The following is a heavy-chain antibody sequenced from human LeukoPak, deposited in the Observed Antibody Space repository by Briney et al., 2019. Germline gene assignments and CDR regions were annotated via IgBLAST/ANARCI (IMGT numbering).Heavy chain of an antibody. CDR3: ARCPRTYYYDSSGYPPWFDP. V-gene: IGHV1-2*02. D-gene: IGHD3-22*01. CDR2: IDTNSDYT. J-gene: IGHJ5*02. Sequence: ASVKVSCKASGYTFTGHHIHWVRQAPGQGREWMGLIDTNSDYTNFAEKFQGRVTMTRDTSISTAYMEVSSLRYDDTAIYYCARCPRTYYYDSSGYPPWFDPWGQGTLVTVSS. CDR1: GYTFTGHH.